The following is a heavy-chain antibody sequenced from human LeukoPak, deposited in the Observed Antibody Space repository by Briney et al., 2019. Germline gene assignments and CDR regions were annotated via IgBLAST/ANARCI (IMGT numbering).Heavy chain of an antibody. Sequence: SETLSLTCAVSGDSISSGGHYWNWIRQRPGDGLEWIGYIFHTGSTYYNPSLKSRVTISVDSSKKQFSLKLNSVTAADTAVYFCAREYSSGYYQYFDYWGQGTLVTVSS. V-gene: IGHV4-61*08. CDR1: GDSISSGGHY. D-gene: IGHD3-22*01. CDR2: IFHTGST. CDR3: AREYSSGYYQYFDY. J-gene: IGHJ4*02.